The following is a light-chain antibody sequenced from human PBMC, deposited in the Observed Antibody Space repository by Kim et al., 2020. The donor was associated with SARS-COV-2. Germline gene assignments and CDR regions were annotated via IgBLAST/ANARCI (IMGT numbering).Light chain of an antibody. J-gene: IGKJ2*01. CDR1: QSVLTN. CDR3: QQYGTSPHT. V-gene: IGKV3-15*01. CDR2: GAS. Sequence: EIVMTQSPATLSVSPGERVTLSCRASQSVLTNLAWYQQKPGQAPRLLIYGASTRATGFPARFSGSGSGTDFTLTISRLEPEDFAVFYCQQYGTSPHTFGQGTKLEIK.